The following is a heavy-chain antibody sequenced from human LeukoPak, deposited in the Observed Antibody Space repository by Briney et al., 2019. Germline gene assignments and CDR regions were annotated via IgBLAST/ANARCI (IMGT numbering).Heavy chain of an antibody. Sequence: GGSLRLSCAASGFTFSDYYMSWIRQAPGKGLEWVSYISSSSRTIYYADPVKGRFTISRDNAKNSLYLQMNSLRAEDTAVYYCARDLHFRVYDSSIYYPYWGQGTLVTVSS. V-gene: IGHV3-11*04. CDR2: ISSSSRTI. J-gene: IGHJ4*02. CDR3: ARDLHFRVYDSSIYYPY. D-gene: IGHD3-22*01. CDR1: GFTFSDYY.